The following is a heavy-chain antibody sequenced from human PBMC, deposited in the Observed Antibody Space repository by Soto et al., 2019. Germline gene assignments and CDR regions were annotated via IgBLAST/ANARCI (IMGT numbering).Heavy chain of an antibody. CDR3: ARDYFLWYFDY. D-gene: IGHD1-26*01. J-gene: IGHJ4*02. V-gene: IGHV4-59*01. CDR2: IYYSGGT. Sequence: ASETLSLTCIVSCGSISGYYWTWIRQPPGKGLEWIANIYYSGGTTYNPSLKSRVTMSLDTSKNQFSLKLSSVTAADTAGYYCARDYFLWYFDYWGRGTLVTVSS. CDR1: CGSISGYY.